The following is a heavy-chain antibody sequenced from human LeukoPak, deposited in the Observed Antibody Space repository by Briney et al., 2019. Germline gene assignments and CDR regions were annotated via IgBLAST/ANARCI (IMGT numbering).Heavy chain of an antibody. CDR1: GGSISSSSYY. Sequence: KPSETLSLTCTVCGGSISSSSYYWGWIRQPPGKGLEWIGSIYYSGSTYYNPSLKSRVTISVDTSKNQFSLKLSSVTAADTAVYYCARHNYDILTGPYYYYYYMDVWGKGTTVTVSS. CDR2: IYYSGST. V-gene: IGHV4-39*01. D-gene: IGHD3-9*01. CDR3: ARHNYDILTGPYYYYYYMDV. J-gene: IGHJ6*03.